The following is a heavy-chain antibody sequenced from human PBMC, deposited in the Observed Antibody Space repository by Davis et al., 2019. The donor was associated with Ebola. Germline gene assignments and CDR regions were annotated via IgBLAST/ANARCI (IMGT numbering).Heavy chain of an antibody. CDR3: AKDQEYSSGLRYYYYYMDV. Sequence: GGSLRLSCAASGFPFGDYGMAWVRQAPGKGLEWVSGVNWNGGRTGYADSVKGRFTISRDNSKNTLYLQMDSLRVEDTAVYYCAKDQEYSSGLRYYYYYMDVWGRGTTVTVSS. D-gene: IGHD5-18*01. V-gene: IGHV3-20*04. J-gene: IGHJ6*03. CDR2: VNWNGGRT. CDR1: GFPFGDYG.